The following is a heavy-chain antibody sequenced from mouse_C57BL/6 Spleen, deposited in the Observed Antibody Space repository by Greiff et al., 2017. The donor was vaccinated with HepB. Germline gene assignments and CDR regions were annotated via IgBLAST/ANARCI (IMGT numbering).Heavy chain of an antibody. CDR1: GYTFTSYD. Sequence: QVQLQQSGPELVKPGASVKLSCKASGYTFTSYDINWVKQRPGQGLEWIGWIYPRDGSTKYNEKFKGKATLTVDTSSSTAYMELHSLTSEDSAVYCCATSSGYDYFDYWGQGTTLTVSS. V-gene: IGHV1-85*01. CDR2: IYPRDGST. CDR3: ATSSGYDYFDY. D-gene: IGHD3-2*02. J-gene: IGHJ2*01.